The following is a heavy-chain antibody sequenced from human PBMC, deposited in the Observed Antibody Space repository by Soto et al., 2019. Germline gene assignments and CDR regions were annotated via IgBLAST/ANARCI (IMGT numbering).Heavy chain of an antibody. CDR3: DRSADSNWFAP. J-gene: IGHJ5*02. V-gene: IGHV4-30-2*01. CDR2: IYHSGST. Sequence: SETLSLTCAVSGGSISSGGYSWSWIRQPPGKGLEWIGYIYHSGSTYYNPSLKSRVTISVDRSKNQFSLKLSSVTAADTAVYYCDRSADSNWFAPWGQGTLVTVSS. CDR1: GGSISSGGYS.